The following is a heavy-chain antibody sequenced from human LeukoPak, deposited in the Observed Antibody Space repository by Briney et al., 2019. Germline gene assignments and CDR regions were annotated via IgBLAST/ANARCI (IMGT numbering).Heavy chain of an antibody. J-gene: IGHJ6*02. CDR1: GFTFSSYG. CDR3: ARDQIPGGDWLPRLYGMDV. CDR2: IWYDGSNK. Sequence: GGSLRLSCAASGFTFSSYGMHWVRQAPGKGLEWVAVIWYDGSNKYYADSVKGRFTISRDNSKNTLYLQMNNLRAEDTAVYYCARDQIPGGDWLPRLYGMDVWGQGTTVTVSS. D-gene: IGHD3-9*01. V-gene: IGHV3-33*01.